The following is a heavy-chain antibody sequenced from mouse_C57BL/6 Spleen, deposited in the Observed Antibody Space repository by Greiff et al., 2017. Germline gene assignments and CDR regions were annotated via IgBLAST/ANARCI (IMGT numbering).Heavy chain of an antibody. J-gene: IGHJ1*03. CDR1: GYSITSDY. Sequence: EVKLMESGPGLAKPSQTLSLTCSVTGYSITSDYWNWIRKFPGNKLEYMGYISYSGSTYYNPSLKSRISITRDTSKNQYYLQLNSVTTEDTATYYCARSVYDGYYPFDVWGTGTTVTVSS. CDR3: ARSVYDGYYPFDV. CDR2: ISYSGST. V-gene: IGHV3-8*01. D-gene: IGHD2-3*01.